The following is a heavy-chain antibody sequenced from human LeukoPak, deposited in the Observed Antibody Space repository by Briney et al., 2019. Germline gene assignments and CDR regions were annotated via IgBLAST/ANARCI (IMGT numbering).Heavy chain of an antibody. D-gene: IGHD4-23*01. CDR2: IYYSGST. V-gene: IGHV4-59*08. Sequence: SETLSLTCTVSVGSMSSYFWSWIRQPPRKGLEWIGHIYYSGSTDYNASLRSRVTISVDTSKYQFSLKLTSVSAADTAIYYCASLQPHGGNYFDYWGQGALVTVSS. CDR1: VGSMSSYF. CDR3: ASLQPHGGNYFDY. J-gene: IGHJ4*02.